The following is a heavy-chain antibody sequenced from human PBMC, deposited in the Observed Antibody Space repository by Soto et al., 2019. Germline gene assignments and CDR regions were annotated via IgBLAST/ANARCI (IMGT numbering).Heavy chain of an antibody. J-gene: IGHJ4*02. V-gene: IGHV1-8*01. CDR3: ARGPLIDKEMALDY. D-gene: IGHD3-22*01. Sequence: GASVKVSCKASGYTFTSYDINWVRQATGQGLEWMGWMNPNSGNTGYAQKFQGRVTMTRNTSISTAYMELSSLGSEDTAVYYCARGPLIDKEMALDYWGQGTLVTVSS. CDR2: MNPNSGNT. CDR1: GYTFTSYD.